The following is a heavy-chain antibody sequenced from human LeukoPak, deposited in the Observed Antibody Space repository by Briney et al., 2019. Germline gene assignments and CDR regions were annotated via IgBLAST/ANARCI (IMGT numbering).Heavy chain of an antibody. Sequence: GGSLRLSCAASEFTFSSYWMHWVRHAPGKGLVWVSHINSGGSSTSYADSVKGRFTISRDNATNTVDLQMNSLRAEDTAVYYCARGGSGCFDIWGQGTMVTVSS. J-gene: IGHJ3*02. CDR3: ARGGSGCFDI. D-gene: IGHD1-26*01. CDR1: EFTFSSYW. CDR2: INSGGSST. V-gene: IGHV3-74*01.